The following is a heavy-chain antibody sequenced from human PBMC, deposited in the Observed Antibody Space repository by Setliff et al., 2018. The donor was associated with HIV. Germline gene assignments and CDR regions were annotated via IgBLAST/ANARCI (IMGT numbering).Heavy chain of an antibody. D-gene: IGHD3-10*01. V-gene: IGHV4-34*01. Sequence: SSETLSLTCAVYGGSFSDNYWSWIRQSPGQGLEWIGEINHCGRTKYSPSLRSRVSISVDTSKTQFSLKLSSVTAADTAVYYCARVGSGGRVYYYYGMDVWGQGTTVTVSS. CDR3: ARVGSGGRVYYYYGMDV. CDR2: INHCGRT. J-gene: IGHJ6*02. CDR1: GGSFSDNY.